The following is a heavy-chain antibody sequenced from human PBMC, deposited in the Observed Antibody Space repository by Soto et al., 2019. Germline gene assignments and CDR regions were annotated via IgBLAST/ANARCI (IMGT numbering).Heavy chain of an antibody. Sequence: PGGSLRLSCAASGFTFSSYGMHWVRQAPGKGLEWVAVIWYDGSNKYYADSVKGRFTISRDNSKNTLYLQMNSLRAEDTAVYYCARDWCSSTSCYDYWGQGTLVTVSS. D-gene: IGHD2-2*01. CDR3: ARDWCSSTSCYDY. J-gene: IGHJ4*02. CDR2: IWYDGSNK. CDR1: GFTFSSYG. V-gene: IGHV3-33*01.